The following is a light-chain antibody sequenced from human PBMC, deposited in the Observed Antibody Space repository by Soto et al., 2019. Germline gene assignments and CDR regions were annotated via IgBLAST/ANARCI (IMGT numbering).Light chain of an antibody. CDR1: QSVSSY. CDR3: HQYNSWPPGT. J-gene: IGKJ2*01. V-gene: IGKV3-15*01. Sequence: EIVLTQSPATLSLSPGERATLSCRASQSVSSYLAWYQQKPGQAPRPLIHGATTRATGIPARFSGSGSGTEFTLTISSLQSEDFALYYCHQYNSWPPGTFGQGTKVDI. CDR2: GAT.